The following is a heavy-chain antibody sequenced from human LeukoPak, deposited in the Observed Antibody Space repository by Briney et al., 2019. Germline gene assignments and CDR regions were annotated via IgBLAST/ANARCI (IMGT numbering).Heavy chain of an antibody. J-gene: IGHJ4*02. CDR3: ARSYGSGSYYKV. CDR1: GGSISSGSYY. CDR2: IYTSGST. Sequence: SQTLSLTCTVSGGSISSGSYYWSWIRQPAGKGLEWIGRIYTSGSTNYNPSLKSRVTISVDTSKNQFSLKLSSVTAADTAVYYCARSYGSGSYYKVWGQGTLVTVSS. V-gene: IGHV4-61*02. D-gene: IGHD3-10*01.